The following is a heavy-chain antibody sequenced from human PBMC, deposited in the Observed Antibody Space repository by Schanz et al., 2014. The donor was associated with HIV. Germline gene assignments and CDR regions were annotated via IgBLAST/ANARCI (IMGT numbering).Heavy chain of an antibody. Sequence: EVQLLESGGGLEQPGGSLRLSCAASGFNFNNYAMTWVRQAPGKGLEWVSGIGGSRGGTYYADSVKGRFTISRDNSKNTLYLQMTTLRTEDTAVYYCAKPEYDSRGNSQSHFDSWGQGTLVTVSS. V-gene: IGHV3-23*01. CDR2: IGGSRGGT. D-gene: IGHD3-22*01. J-gene: IGHJ3*01. CDR3: AKPEYDSRGNSQSHFDS. CDR1: GFNFNNYA.